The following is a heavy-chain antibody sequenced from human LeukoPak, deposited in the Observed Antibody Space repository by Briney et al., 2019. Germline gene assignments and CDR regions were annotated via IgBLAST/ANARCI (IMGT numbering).Heavy chain of an antibody. V-gene: IGHV1-24*01. J-gene: IGHJ4*02. D-gene: IGHD1-26*01. Sequence: ASVKVSCKVSGTYTLIELSMHWVRQAPGKGLDWMGGFDPEDGETIYAQKFKGRVTMTEDTSTDTAYMDLSSLRSEDTAVYYCATLLGETHFFDYWGQGTLVTVSS. CDR1: GTYTLIELS. CDR3: ATLLGETHFFDY. CDR2: FDPEDGET.